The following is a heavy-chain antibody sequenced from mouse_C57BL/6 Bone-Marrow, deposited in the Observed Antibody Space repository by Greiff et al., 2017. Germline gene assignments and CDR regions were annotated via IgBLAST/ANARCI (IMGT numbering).Heavy chain of an antibody. CDR3: ARLRDYDVYAMDY. Sequence: EVKLMESGPGLAKPSQTLSLTCSVTGYSITSDYWNWIRKFPGNKLEYMGYISYSGSTYYNPSLKSRISITRDTSKNQYFLQLNSVTTEDTATYYCARLRDYDVYAMDYWGQGTSVTVSS. D-gene: IGHD2-4*01. J-gene: IGHJ4*01. V-gene: IGHV3-8*01. CDR2: ISYSGST. CDR1: GYSITSDY.